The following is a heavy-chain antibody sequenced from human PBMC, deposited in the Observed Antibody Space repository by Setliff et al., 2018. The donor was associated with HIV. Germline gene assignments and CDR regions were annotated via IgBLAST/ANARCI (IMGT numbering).Heavy chain of an antibody. CDR3: ARDQPQDYDSLTGYYTGRYFDY. CDR1: GGSISSNSYY. V-gene: IGHV4-39*07. CDR2: IYHSGRT. Sequence: SETLSLTCTVXGGSISSNSYYWGWIRQPPGKGLEWIGSIYHSGRTYYNPSLKSRVTISVDTSKNQFSLKLTSVTAADTAVYYCARDQPQDYDSLTGYYTGRYFDYWGXXXLVTVSS. D-gene: IGHD3-9*01. J-gene: IGHJ4*01.